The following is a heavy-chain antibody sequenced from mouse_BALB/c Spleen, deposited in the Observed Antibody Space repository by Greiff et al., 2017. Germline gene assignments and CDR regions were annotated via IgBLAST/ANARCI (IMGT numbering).Heavy chain of an antibody. CDR1: GFTFSSYA. V-gene: IGHV5-6-5*01. D-gene: IGHD2-4*01. J-gene: IGHJ2*01. CDR3: ARGEDDYDGYYFDY. Sequence: EVQVVESGGGLVKPGGSLKLSCAASGFTFSSYAMSWVRQTPEKRLEWVASISSGGSTYYPDSVKGRFTISRDNARNILYLQMSSLRSEDTAMYYCARGEDDYDGYYFDYWGQGTTLTVSS. CDR2: ISSGGST.